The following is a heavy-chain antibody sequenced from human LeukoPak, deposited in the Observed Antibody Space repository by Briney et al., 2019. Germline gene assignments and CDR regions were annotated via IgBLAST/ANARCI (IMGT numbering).Heavy chain of an antibody. CDR3: ARDQSRGLVGASPDAFDI. D-gene: IGHD1-26*01. CDR1: GFTFSSYS. J-gene: IGHJ3*02. V-gene: IGHV3-21*01. CDR2: ISSSSSYI. Sequence: GGSLRLSCAASGFTFSSYSMNWVRQAPGKGLEWVSSISSSSSYIYYADSVKGRFTISRDNAKNSLYLQMNSLRAEDTAVYYCARDQSRGLVGASPDAFDIWCQGTMVTVSS.